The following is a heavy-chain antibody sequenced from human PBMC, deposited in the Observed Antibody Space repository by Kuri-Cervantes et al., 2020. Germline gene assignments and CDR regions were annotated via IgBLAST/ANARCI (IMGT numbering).Heavy chain of an antibody. CDR1: GGTFSSHA. CDR3: ARAPPRSTVAALDY. J-gene: IGHJ4*02. V-gene: IGHV1-69*05. Sequence: SVKVSCKASGGTFSSHAVSWVRQAPGQGLEWMGGIIPIFGALKYAQKFQNRVTITTDEFTSTAYMELSRLRSDDAAVYYCARAPPRSTVAALDYWGQGTLVTVSS. CDR2: IIPIFGAL. D-gene: IGHD6-19*01.